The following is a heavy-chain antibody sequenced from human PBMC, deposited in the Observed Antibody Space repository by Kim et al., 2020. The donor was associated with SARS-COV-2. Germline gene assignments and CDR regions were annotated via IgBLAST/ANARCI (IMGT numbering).Heavy chain of an antibody. D-gene: IGHD3-10*01. Sequence: RKRRVTISVDTSKNQFSLKLSSVTAADTAVYYCARGRGFGEIYYFDYWGQGTLVTVSS. J-gene: IGHJ4*02. V-gene: IGHV4-34*01. CDR3: ARGRGFGEIYYFDY.